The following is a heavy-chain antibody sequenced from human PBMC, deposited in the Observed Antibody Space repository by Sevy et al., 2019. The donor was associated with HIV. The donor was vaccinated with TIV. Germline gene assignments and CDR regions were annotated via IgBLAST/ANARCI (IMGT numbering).Heavy chain of an antibody. CDR3: ARHRDLHNIYFDY. J-gene: IGHJ4*02. CDR2: VIPIVGIK. V-gene: IGHV1-69*10. CDR1: GDTFSNYA. D-gene: IGHD3-3*01. Sequence: ASVKVSCKTSGDTFSNYAISWVRQAPGQGLEWMGGVIPIVGIKNYAQKFQGRVTFSADRSTSTAYMELSSLSSEDTAVYYCARHRDLHNIYFDYWGQGTLVTVSS.